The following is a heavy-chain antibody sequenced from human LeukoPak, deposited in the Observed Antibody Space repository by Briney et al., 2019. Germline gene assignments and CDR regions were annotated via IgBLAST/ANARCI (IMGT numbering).Heavy chain of an antibody. CDR2: ISGSGGST. CDR3: AKSMWGYSYGYGPFDY. V-gene: IGHV3-23*01. J-gene: IGHJ4*02. D-gene: IGHD5-18*01. Sequence: PGGSLRLSCAASGFTFSSYAMSWVHQAPGKGLEWVSAISGSGGSTYYADSVKGRFTISRDNSKNTLYLQMNSLRAEDTAVYYCAKSMWGYSYGYGPFDYWGQGTLVTVSS. CDR1: GFTFSSYA.